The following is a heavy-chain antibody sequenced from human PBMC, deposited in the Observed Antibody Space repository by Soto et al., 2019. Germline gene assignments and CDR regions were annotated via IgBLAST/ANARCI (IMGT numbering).Heavy chain of an antibody. J-gene: IGHJ6*04. CDR2: VLYDGSNQ. V-gene: IGHV3-30-3*01. CDR3: AREVKGMDV. Sequence: QVQLVESGGGVVQPGRSLRLSCAASGSTFSSYAMHWVRQAPGKGLEWVAVVLYDGSNQFYADSVKGRITSSRDNAKNPLYVEVKSLSAGETGVYFCAREVKGMDVWGKGPTVAVSS. CDR1: GSTFSSYA. D-gene: IGHD2-21*01.